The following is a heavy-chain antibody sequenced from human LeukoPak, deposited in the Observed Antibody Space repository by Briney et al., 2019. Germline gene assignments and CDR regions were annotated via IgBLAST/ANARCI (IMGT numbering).Heavy chain of an antibody. CDR2: ISYDGSNK. CDR3: ARGRIVVVMNPYYYYGMDV. D-gene: IGHD3-22*01. CDR1: GFTFSSYA. J-gene: IGHJ6*02. Sequence: PGGSLRLSCAASGFTFSSYAMHWVRQAPGKGPEWVAVISYDGSNKYYADSVKGRFTISRDNSKNTLYLQMNSLRAEDTAVYYCARGRIVVVMNPYYYYGMDVWGQGTTVTVSS. V-gene: IGHV3-30-3*01.